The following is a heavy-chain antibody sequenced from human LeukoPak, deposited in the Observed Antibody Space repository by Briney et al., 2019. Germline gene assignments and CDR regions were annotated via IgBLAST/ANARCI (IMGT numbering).Heavy chain of an antibody. Sequence: PSETLSLTCTVSGYSISSGYYWGWIRQPPGKGLEWVSSISSSSSYIYYADSVKGRFTISRDNAKNSLYLQMNSLRAEDTAVYYCARERGGGGFGVVIKRSYYYMDVWGKGTTVTVSS. J-gene: IGHJ6*03. D-gene: IGHD3-3*01. V-gene: IGHV3-21*01. CDR3: ARERGGGGFGVVIKRSYYYMDV. CDR2: ISSSSSYI. CDR1: GYSISSGYY.